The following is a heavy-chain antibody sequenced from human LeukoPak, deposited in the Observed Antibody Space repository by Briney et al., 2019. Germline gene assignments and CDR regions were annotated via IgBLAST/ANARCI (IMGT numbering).Heavy chain of an antibody. V-gene: IGHV3-23*01. CDR3: AKDATYYYDSSGYSYFDY. J-gene: IGHJ4*02. Sequence: GGSLRLSCAASGFTFSGYAMSWVRQAPGKGLEWVSAISGSGGSTYYADSVKGRFTISRDNSKNTLYLQMNSLRAEDTAVYYCAKDATYYYDSSGYSYFDYWGQGTLVTVSS. D-gene: IGHD3-22*01. CDR2: ISGSGGST. CDR1: GFTFSGYA.